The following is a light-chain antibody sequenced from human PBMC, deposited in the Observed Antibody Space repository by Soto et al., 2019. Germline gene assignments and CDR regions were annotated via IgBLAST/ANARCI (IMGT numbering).Light chain of an antibody. CDR3: QYYANSRIT. CDR1: QSVNNNV. V-gene: IGKV3-20*01. J-gene: IGKJ5*01. CDR2: AAS. Sequence: EIVPRQSPGTLSLSPGERVTLSCRASQSVNNNVLSWYQQKPGQAPRLLIYAASSGATGIPDRFSGSGSGTDFTLTINRLEPKDFLVYHSQYYANSRITFSQLTR.